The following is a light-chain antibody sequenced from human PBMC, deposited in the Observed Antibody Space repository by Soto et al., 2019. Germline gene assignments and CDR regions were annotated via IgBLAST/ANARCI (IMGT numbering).Light chain of an antibody. CDR2: AAS. CDR3: QQTYSFPRT. J-gene: IGKJ2*01. CDR1: QTITTY. Sequence: DIQMTQSPSSLSASVGDRVTITCRASQTITTYLNWYHQRPGKAPKLLIFAASSLQSGVPSRFSGSGSGTDFTLTISSLQPEDFATYYCQQTYSFPRTFGQGTKVDSK. V-gene: IGKV1-39*01.